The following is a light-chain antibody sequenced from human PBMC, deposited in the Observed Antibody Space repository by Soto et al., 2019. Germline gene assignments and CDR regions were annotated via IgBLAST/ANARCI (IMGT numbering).Light chain of an antibody. V-gene: IGLV2-23*01. Sequence: QSVLAQPASVSGSPGQSITISCTGGSRDVGGYNLVSWYQQHPGKVPKLIIYEGNQRPSGVSNRFSGSKSGNTASLTISGLQAEEEDDYYSCSFAGSLYVFRNGTKVTVL. CDR2: EGN. CDR3: CSFAGSLYV. J-gene: IGLJ1*01. CDR1: SRDVGGYNL.